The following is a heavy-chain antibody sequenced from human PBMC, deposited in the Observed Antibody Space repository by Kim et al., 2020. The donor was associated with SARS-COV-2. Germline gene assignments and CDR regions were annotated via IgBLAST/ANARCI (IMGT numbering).Heavy chain of an antibody. J-gene: IGHJ6*02. CDR3: ARERGSYGYRGYYYGMDV. Sequence: KSRVTISVDTSKNQFSLKLSSVTAADTAVYYCARERGSYGYRGYYYGMDVWGQGTTVTVSS. D-gene: IGHD5-18*01. V-gene: IGHV4-59*01.